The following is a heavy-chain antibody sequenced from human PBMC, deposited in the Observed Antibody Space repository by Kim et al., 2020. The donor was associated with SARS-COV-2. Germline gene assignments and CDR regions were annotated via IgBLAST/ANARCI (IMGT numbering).Heavy chain of an antibody. Sequence: KSRVTISVDTSKNQFSLKLSSVTAADTAVYYCARGRRVTTHYYYYYGMDVWGQGTTVTVSS. D-gene: IGHD4-4*01. V-gene: IGHV4-31*02. CDR3: ARGRRVTTHYYYYYGMDV. J-gene: IGHJ6*02.